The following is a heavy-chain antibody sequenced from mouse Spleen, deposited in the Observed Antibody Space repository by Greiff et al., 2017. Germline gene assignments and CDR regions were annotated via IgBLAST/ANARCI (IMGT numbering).Heavy chain of an antibody. Sequence: VQLKQSRPELVKPGASVKISCKASGYSFTDYNMNWVKQSNGKSLEWIGVINPNYGTTSYNQKFKGKATLTVDQSSSTAYMQLNSLTSEDSAVYYCARGHYYGSSNYFDYWGQGTTLTVSS. D-gene: IGHD1-1*01. CDR3: ARGHYYGSSNYFDY. J-gene: IGHJ2*01. CDR2: INPNYGTT. CDR1: GYSFTDYN. V-gene: IGHV1-39*01.